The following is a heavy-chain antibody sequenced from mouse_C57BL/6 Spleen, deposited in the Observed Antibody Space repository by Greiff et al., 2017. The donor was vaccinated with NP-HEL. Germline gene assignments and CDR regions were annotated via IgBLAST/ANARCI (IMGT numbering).Heavy chain of an antibody. J-gene: IGHJ4*01. CDR2: INPNNGGT. V-gene: IGHV1-26*01. CDR3: ARSWHYYAMDY. Sequence: VQLQQSGPELVKPGASVKISCKASGYTFTDYYMNWVKQSHGKSLEWIGDINPNNGGTSYNQKFKGKATLTVDKSSSTAYMELRSLTSEDSAVYYCARSWHYYAMDYWGQGTSVTVSS. CDR1: GYTFTDYY.